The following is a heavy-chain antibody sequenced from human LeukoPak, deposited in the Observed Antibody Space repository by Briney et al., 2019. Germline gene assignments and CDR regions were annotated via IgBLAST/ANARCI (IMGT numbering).Heavy chain of an antibody. V-gene: IGHV4-59*12. Sequence: SETLSLTCTVSGGSISTYYWSWIRQPPGKGLEWIGYIYYSGSTYYNPSLKRRVTISVDTSKNQFSLKLSSVTAADTAVHYCAREAINWNYRDYWGQGTLVTVSS. J-gene: IGHJ4*02. CDR1: GGSISTYY. CDR2: IYYSGST. D-gene: IGHD1-1*01. CDR3: AREAINWNYRDY.